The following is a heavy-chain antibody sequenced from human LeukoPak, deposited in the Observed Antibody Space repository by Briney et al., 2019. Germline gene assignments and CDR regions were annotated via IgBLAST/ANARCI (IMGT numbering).Heavy chain of an antibody. CDR2: IDYNGNT. J-gene: IGHJ5*02. CDR1: GRSISSSSYY. Sequence: PSVTLSLTCTVSGRSISSSSYYWGWIRQPPGKGLEWIGSIDYNGNTYYNPSLKRRVTISVDTSKNQFSLKLSSVTAADTAVYYCARGGVLIPNWFDPWGQGTLVTVSS. CDR3: ARGGVLIPNWFDP. D-gene: IGHD2-8*01. V-gene: IGHV4-39*01.